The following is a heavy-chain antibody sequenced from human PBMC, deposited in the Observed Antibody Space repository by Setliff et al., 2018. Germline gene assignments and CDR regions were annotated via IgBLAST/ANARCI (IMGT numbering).Heavy chain of an antibody. V-gene: IGHV4-39*01. Sequence: SETLSLTCSVSGGSIRNTSYHWGWIRQPPGKGLEWIGSIYYSGSTYYNPSLKSRVTISVDTSKNQFSLKLSSVTAADTAVYYCARGKIRITMIVVPTGGAFDIWGQGTMVTVSS. J-gene: IGHJ3*02. CDR1: GGSIRNTSYH. CDR2: IYYSGST. D-gene: IGHD3-22*01. CDR3: ARGKIRITMIVVPTGGAFDI.